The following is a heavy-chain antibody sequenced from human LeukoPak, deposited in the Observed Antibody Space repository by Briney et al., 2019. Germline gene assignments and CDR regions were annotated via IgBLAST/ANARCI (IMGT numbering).Heavy chain of an antibody. J-gene: IGHJ6*02. CDR1: GFTFSSYA. CDR2: ISGSGGST. Sequence: GGSLRLSCAASGFTFSSYAMSWVRQAPGKGLEWVPAISGSGGSTYYADSVKGRFTISRDNSKNTLYLQMNSLRAEDTAVYYCAKLLGSGYYYYGMDVWGQGTTVTVSS. CDR3: AKLLGSGYYYYGMDV. D-gene: IGHD3-10*01. V-gene: IGHV3-23*01.